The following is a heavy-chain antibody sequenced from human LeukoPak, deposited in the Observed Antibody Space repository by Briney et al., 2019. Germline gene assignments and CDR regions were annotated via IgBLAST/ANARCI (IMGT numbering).Heavy chain of an antibody. Sequence: SVKVSCKASGGTFSSYAISWVRQAPGQGLEWMGGIIPIFGTADYAQKFQGRVTITTDESTSTAYMELSSLRSEDTAVYYCARGVTGIGYYYYMDVWGKGTTVTVSS. D-gene: IGHD2-21*02. CDR1: GGTFSSYA. V-gene: IGHV1-69*05. CDR3: ARGVTGIGYYYYMDV. CDR2: IIPIFGTA. J-gene: IGHJ6*03.